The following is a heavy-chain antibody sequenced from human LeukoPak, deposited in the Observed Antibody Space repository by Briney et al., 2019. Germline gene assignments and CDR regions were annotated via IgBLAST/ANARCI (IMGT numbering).Heavy chain of an antibody. Sequence: GGALRLSCTASGFTFTSYHINWVRQAPGKGLEWVANIKQDGGEKSFVDSVKGRFTISRDIAKNSLYLQMNSLRPDDTAVYYCSDSNFQHWGRGTLVTVSS. CDR2: IKQDGGEK. V-gene: IGHV3-7*01. J-gene: IGHJ1*01. CDR3: SDSNFQH. CDR1: GFTFTSYH. D-gene: IGHD3/OR15-3a*01.